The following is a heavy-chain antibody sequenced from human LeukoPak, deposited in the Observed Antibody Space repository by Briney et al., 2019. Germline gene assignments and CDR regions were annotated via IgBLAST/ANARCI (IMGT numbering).Heavy chain of an antibody. Sequence: MSGGSLRLSCAASGFTFNNYNMNWVRQAPGKALEWVSSITSSGTYIFYADSVKGRFTISRDNAKNSLYLQMSSLGPEDTAVYYCARDPYSGNYGNYYYYYMDVWGKGTTVTISS. V-gene: IGHV3-21*01. D-gene: IGHD1-26*01. CDR1: GFTFNNYN. CDR3: ARDPYSGNYGNYYYYYMDV. J-gene: IGHJ6*03. CDR2: ITSSGTYI.